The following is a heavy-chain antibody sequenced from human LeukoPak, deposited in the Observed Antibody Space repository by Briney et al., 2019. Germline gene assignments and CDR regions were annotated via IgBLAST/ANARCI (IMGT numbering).Heavy chain of an antibody. D-gene: IGHD3-10*01. CDR2: ISWNSGSI. J-gene: IGHJ4*02. V-gene: IGHV3-9*01. CDR3: AKVDNYYGSGSYPFFDY. Sequence: GTSLRLSCAASGFTFDDYAMHWVRQAPGKGLEWVSGISWNSGSIAYADSVKGRFTISRDNSKNTLYLQMNSLRAEDTAVYYCAKVDNYYGSGSYPFFDYWGQGTLVTVSS. CDR1: GFTFDDYA.